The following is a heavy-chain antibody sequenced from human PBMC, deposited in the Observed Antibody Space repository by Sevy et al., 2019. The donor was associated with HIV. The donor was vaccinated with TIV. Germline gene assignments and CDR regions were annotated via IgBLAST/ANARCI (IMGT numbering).Heavy chain of an antibody. J-gene: IGHJ6*02. D-gene: IGHD2-2*01. Sequence: GGSLRLSCAASGFTFSSYWMSWVRQAPGKGLEWVAHIKVDGSEGYYVDSVKGRFTISRENAKNSLYLQMNSLRAEDTAVYYCARDCSSTSCLWGLDVWGQGTTVTVSS. V-gene: IGHV3-7*03. CDR3: ARDCSSTSCLWGLDV. CDR1: GFTFSSYW. CDR2: IKVDGSEG.